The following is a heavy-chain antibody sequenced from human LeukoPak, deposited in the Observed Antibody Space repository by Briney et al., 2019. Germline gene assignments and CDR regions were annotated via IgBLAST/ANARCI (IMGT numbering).Heavy chain of an antibody. J-gene: IGHJ3*02. CDR3: ARDNVVLDAFDI. CDR2: IYSGGST. Sequence: SGGSLRLSCAASGFTVSSNYMSWVRQAPGKGLEWVSVIYSGGSTYYADSVKGRFTISRDNSKNTLYLQMNSLRAEDTAVYYCARDNVVLDAFDIWGQGTMVTVSS. D-gene: IGHD2-21*01. V-gene: IGHV3-66*01. CDR1: GFTVSSNY.